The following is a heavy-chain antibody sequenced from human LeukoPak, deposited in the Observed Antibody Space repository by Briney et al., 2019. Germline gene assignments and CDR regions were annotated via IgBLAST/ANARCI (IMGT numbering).Heavy chain of an antibody. D-gene: IGHD1-26*01. CDR3: AKIGARGTLGATREFDY. CDR1: GVTFSSYA. CDR2: ISGSGGST. V-gene: IGHV3-23*01. J-gene: IGHJ4*02. Sequence: GGSLRLSCAAPGVTFSSYAMGWVRQAPGKGLEWVSAISGSGGSTYYAGSVKGRFTISRDNSKNTVFLQMDSQRAEDTAVYYCAKIGARGTLGATREFDYWGQGTLVTVSS.